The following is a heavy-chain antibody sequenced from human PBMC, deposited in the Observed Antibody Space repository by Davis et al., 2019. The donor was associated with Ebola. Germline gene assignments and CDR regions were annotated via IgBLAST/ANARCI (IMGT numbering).Heavy chain of an antibody. D-gene: IGHD2-15*01. J-gene: IGHJ4*02. Sequence: GGSLRLSCAASGFTFTRYAMSWVRQAPGKGLEWVSGITASADTTYYADSVKGRFTISRDNSKNTLYLQMNSLRAEDTAVYYCARDPGIGVAATNADYWGQGTLVTVSS. V-gene: IGHV3-23*01. CDR1: GFTFTRYA. CDR2: ITASADTT. CDR3: ARDPGIGVAATNADY.